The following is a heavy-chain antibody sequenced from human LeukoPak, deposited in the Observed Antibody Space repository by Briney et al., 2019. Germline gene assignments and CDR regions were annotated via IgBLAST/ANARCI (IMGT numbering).Heavy chain of an antibody. CDR1: GFTFSSYW. CDR3: APDIVVVPGAKVDY. J-gene: IGHJ4*02. Sequence: QPGGSLRLSCAASGFTFSSYWMHWVRQAPGKGLVWVSRINSDGSSTSYADSVKGRFTISRDNAKNTLYLQMNSLRAEDTAVYYCAPDIVVVPGAKVDYWGQGTLVTVSS. CDR2: INSDGSST. V-gene: IGHV3-74*01. D-gene: IGHD2-2*01.